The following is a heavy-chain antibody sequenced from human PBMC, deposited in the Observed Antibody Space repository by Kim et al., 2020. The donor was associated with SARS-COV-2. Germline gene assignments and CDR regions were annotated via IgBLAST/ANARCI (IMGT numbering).Heavy chain of an antibody. CDR2: ISSSSCYI. CDR1: GFTFSSYS. J-gene: IGHJ4*01. D-gene: IGHD2-2*01. CDR3: ARFGVVVPAAKYYFDY. Sequence: GGSLRLSCAASGFTFSSYSMNWVRQAPGKGLEWVSSISSSSCYIYYADSVKGRFTISRDNAKNSLYLQMNSLRAEDTAVYYCARFGVVVPAAKYYFDYWGHGALVTVSS. V-gene: IGHV3-21*01.